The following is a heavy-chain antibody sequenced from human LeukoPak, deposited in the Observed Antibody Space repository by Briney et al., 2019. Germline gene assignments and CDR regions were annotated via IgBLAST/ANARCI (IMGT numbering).Heavy chain of an antibody. D-gene: IGHD3-10*01. J-gene: IGHJ4*02. CDR1: GGSIDITNY. CDR2: ISHSGTT. CDR3: ARGGGFLGSGTYDKEP. V-gene: IGHV4-4*02. Sequence: SETLSLTCGVSGGSIDITNYWSWVRQAPGKGLEWIGEISHSGTTNYNPSLRSRVAMSLDRANNQFSLSLTSVTAADTAVYFCARGGGFLGSGTYDKEPWGQGTLVTVSS.